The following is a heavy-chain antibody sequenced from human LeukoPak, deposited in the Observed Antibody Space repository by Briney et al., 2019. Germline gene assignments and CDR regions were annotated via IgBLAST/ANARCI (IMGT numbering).Heavy chain of an antibody. V-gene: IGHV3-48*03. CDR3: AKDDAWLRFGE. Sequence: GGSLRLSCAASGFTFSSYEMNWVRQAPGKGLEWVSYISSSGSTIYYADSVKGRFTISRDNAKNTLYLEVISLTAEDTAVYYCAKDDAWLRFGEWSQGTLVTVSS. D-gene: IGHD3-10*01. CDR1: GFTFSSYE. CDR2: ISSSGSTI. J-gene: IGHJ4*02.